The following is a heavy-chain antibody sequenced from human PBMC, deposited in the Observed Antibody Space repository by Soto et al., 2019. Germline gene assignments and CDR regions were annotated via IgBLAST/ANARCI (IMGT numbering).Heavy chain of an antibody. CDR2: ISYDGSNK. V-gene: IGHV3-30*18. J-gene: IGHJ4*02. CDR3: AKGSLGATGHFDY. D-gene: IGHD1-26*01. CDR1: GFTCSSYG. Sequence: GGSLRLSCAASGFTCSSYGMHWVRQAPGKGLEWVAVISYDGSNKYYADSVKGRFTISRDNSKNTLYLQMNSLRAEDTAVYYCAKGSLGATGHFDYWGQGTLVTVSS.